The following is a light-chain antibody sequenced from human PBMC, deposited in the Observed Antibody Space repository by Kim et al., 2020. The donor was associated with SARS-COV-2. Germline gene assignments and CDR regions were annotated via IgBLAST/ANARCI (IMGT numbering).Light chain of an antibody. CDR2: SNN. J-gene: IGLJ3*02. Sequence: QRVALSCSGRSSNIGSNTVNWYQQLPGTAPKLLIYSNNQRPSGVPDRFSGSKSGTSASLAISGLQSEDEADYYCAAWDDSLNGYWVFGGGTQLTVL. CDR1: SSNIGSNT. CDR3: AAWDDSLNGYWV. V-gene: IGLV1-44*01.